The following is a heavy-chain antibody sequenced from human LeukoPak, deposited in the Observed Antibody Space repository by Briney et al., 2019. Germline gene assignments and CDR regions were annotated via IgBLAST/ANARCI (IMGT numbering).Heavy chain of an antibody. CDR3: ARIGSVSPGP. J-gene: IGHJ5*02. Sequence: SETLSLTCAVYGGSFSGYYWSWIRQPPGKGLEWIGEINHSGSTNYNPSLKSRVTISVDTSKNQFSLKLSSVTAADTAVYYCARIGSVSPGPWGQGTLVTVSS. D-gene: IGHD4-17*01. CDR2: INHSGST. V-gene: IGHV4-34*01. CDR1: GGSFSGYY.